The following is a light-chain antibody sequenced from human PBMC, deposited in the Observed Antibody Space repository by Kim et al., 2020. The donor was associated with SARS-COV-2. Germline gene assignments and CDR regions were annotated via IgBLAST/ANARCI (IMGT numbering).Light chain of an antibody. CDR3: KSRDSRRGKVG. V-gene: IGLV3-19*01. Sequence: SSELTQDPAVSVALGQTVRITCQGDSLRSYYATWYQQKSGQAPVLVFYGKDKRPSGIPDRFSGSSSGNTASLTITGAQAADEADYYCKSRDSRRGKVGFGGGTKVTVL. CDR2: GKD. J-gene: IGLJ2*01. CDR1: SLRSYY.